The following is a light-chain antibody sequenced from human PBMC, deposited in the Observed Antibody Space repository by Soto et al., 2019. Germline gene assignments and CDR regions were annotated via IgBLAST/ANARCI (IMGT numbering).Light chain of an antibody. V-gene: IGKV3-15*01. J-gene: IGKJ1*01. CDR1: ESISSN. CDR2: GAS. CDR3: QQYYTTPTWT. Sequence: EIVLTQSPATLSVSPGERATLSCRASESISSNLAWYQQRPGQIPRLLIYGASTRAAGIPAGFSGSGSGTEFTLTISSLQSEDVAVYYCQQYYTTPTWTFGQGTKVEV.